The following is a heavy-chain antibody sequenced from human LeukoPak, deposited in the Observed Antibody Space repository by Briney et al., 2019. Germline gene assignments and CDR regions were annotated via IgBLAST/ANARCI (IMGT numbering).Heavy chain of an antibody. CDR1: GGSISSGGYY. CDR3: AREKRNYYDSSGYPGVVNWFDP. D-gene: IGHD3-22*01. V-gene: IGHV4-31*03. J-gene: IGHJ5*02. Sequence: PSETLSLTCTVSGGSISSGGYYWSWIRQHPGKGLEWIGYIYYSGSTYYNPSLKSRVTISVDTSKNQFSLKLSSVTAADTAVYYCAREKRNYYDSSGYPGVVNWFDPWGQGTLVTVSS. CDR2: IYYSGST.